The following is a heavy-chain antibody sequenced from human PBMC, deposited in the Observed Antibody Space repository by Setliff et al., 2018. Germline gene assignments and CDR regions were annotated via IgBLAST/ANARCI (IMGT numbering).Heavy chain of an antibody. CDR1: GESFSGYF. D-gene: IGHD3-22*01. J-gene: IGHJ4*02. V-gene: IGHV4-4*08. CDR2: IYSSGST. Sequence: SETLSLTCAVYGESFSGYFWSWIRQTPEKGLEWIGYIYSSGSTKYNPSLKSRVTISVDTSKNQFSLKLNSVTAADTAIYYCARTYYYDSSGYSPDFFDYWGQGTLVTVSS. CDR3: ARTYYYDSSGYSPDFFDY.